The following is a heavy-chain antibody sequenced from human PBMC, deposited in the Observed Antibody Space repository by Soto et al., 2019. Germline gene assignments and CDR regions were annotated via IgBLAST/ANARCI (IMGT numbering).Heavy chain of an antibody. J-gene: IGHJ4*02. CDR3: ETSWLPDGWDNHPVGS. CDR1: GFTFSRYA. CDR2: ISCGGGYST. V-gene: IGHV3-23*01. D-gene: IGHD6-19*01. Sequence: EMQLLESGGGLVQPGGSLRLSCVVSGFTFSRYAMSWVRQAPGKGLEWISGISCGGGYSTYYADSVKGRATISRDNSRNMLFLQMNGLRADDPATYYCETSWLPDGWDNHPVGSWGQGTLVTVSS.